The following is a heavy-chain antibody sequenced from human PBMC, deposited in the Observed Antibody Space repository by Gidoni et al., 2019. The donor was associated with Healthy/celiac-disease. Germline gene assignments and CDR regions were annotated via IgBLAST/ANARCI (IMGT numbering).Heavy chain of an antibody. D-gene: IGHD6-13*01. CDR2: ISGSGGST. Sequence: EVQLLESGGGLVQPGGSLRLSCAASGFPFSSYAMSWVRQAPGKGLEWVSAISGSGGSTYYADSVKGRFTISRDNSKNTPYLQMNSLRAEDTAVYYCAKGASVAAAATIYYWYFDLWGRGTLVTVSS. V-gene: IGHV3-23*01. J-gene: IGHJ2*01. CDR3: AKGASVAAAATIYYWYFDL. CDR1: GFPFSSYA.